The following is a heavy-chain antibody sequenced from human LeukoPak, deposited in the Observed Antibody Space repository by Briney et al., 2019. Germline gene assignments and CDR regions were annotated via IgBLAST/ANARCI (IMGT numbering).Heavy chain of an antibody. J-gene: IGHJ4*02. CDR1: GYTFTGYY. CDR3: ARGEGAATAEIDY. V-gene: IGHV1-2*02. CDR2: INPNSGGT. Sequence: ASVKVSCKASGYTFTGYYMHWVRQAPGQGREWMGWINPNSGGTNYVQKFQGRVTMTRDTSISTAYMELSRLRSDDTAVYYCARGEGAATAEIDYWGQGTLVTVSS. D-gene: IGHD1-26*01.